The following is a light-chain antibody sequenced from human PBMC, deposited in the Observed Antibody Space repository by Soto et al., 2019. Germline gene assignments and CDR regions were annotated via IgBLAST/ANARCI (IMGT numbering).Light chain of an antibody. Sequence: TQSPGTLSLSPGERATLSXXXXQSVSSNYLAWYQQKPGQAPRLLIYGASSRATGVPDRFSGSGSGTDFTLTISKLEPEDFALYYCQQYGSSPPLTFGGGTKVEIK. J-gene: IGKJ4*01. CDR1: QSVSSNY. V-gene: IGKV3-20*01. CDR2: GAS. CDR3: QQYGSSPPLT.